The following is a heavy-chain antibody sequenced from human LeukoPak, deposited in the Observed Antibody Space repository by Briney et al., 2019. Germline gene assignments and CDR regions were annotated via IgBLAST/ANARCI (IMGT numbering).Heavy chain of an antibody. V-gene: IGHV3-9*01. CDR2: ISWNSGSI. D-gene: IGHD3-10*01. CDR1: GFTFDDYA. CDR3: AKDIDPTYGSGSYYFDY. Sequence: GGSLRLSCAASGFTFDDYAMHWVRQAPGKGLEWVSGISWNSGSIGYADSVKGRFTISRDNAKNSLYLQMNSLRAEDTALYYCAKDIDPTYGSGSYYFDYWGQGTLVTVSS. J-gene: IGHJ4*02.